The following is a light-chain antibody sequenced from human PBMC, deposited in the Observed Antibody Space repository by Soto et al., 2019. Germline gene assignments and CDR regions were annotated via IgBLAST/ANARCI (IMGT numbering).Light chain of an antibody. CDR3: AAWDDSLSGREV. CDR2: RNN. Sequence: QSVLTQPPSVSGTPGQRVTISCSGSSSNIGSNYVYWYQQLPGTAPKLLIYRNNQRPSGVPDRFSGSKSGTSASLAISGLRSEDEADYYCAAWDDSLSGREVFGGGTKLTVL. CDR1: SSNIGSNY. V-gene: IGLV1-47*01. J-gene: IGLJ2*01.